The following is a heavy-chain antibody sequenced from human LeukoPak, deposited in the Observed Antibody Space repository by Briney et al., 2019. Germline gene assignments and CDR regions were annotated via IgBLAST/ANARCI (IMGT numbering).Heavy chain of an antibody. CDR3: ARLTPTTLSLYYYYRDV. Sequence: SETLSLTCAVSGGSISSSNWWSWVRQPPGKGLVWIGRIFHSGTTDYKTSLKGRVTISVDKSKNQSSLTLTSVTAADTAVYYCARLTPTTLSLYYYYRDVWGKGTTVTVAS. J-gene: IGHJ6*03. D-gene: IGHD2/OR15-2a*01. CDR1: GGSISSSNW. CDR2: IFHSGTT. V-gene: IGHV4-4*02.